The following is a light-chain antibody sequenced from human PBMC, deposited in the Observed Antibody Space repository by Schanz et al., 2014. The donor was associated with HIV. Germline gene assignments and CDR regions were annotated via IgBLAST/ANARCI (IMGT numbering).Light chain of an antibody. CDR1: SSDIGTYNY. V-gene: IGLV2-14*03. Sequence: QSVLTQPASVSGSPGQSITISCIGTSSDIGTYNYVSWYQQLPGKAPKLMIYDVSNRPSGVSHRFSGSKSGNTASLTISGLQAEAEGDYYCSSYTSTHTLVLRGGTKLTVL. CDR3: SSYTSTHTLV. J-gene: IGLJ3*02. CDR2: DVS.